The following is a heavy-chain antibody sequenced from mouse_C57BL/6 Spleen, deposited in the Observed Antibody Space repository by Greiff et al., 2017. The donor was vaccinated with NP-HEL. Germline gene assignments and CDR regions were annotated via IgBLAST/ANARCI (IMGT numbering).Heavy chain of an antibody. J-gene: IGHJ4*01. CDR3: ARHEIHYGNYSYYAMDY. D-gene: IGHD2-1*01. CDR2: INSDGGST. V-gene: IGHV5-2*01. CDR1: EYEFPSHD. Sequence: EVKLMESGGGLVQPGESLKLSCESNEYEFPSHDMSWVRKTPEKRLELVAAINSDGGSTYYPDTMERRFIISRDNTKKTLYLQMSSLRSEDTALYYCARHEIHYGNYSYYAMDYWGQGTSVTVSS.